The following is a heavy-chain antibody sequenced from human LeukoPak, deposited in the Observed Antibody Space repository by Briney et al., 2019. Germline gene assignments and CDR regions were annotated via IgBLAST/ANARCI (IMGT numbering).Heavy chain of an antibody. CDR1: GFTFSSYA. J-gene: IGHJ4*02. Sequence: PGGPLRLSCAASGFTFSSYAMHWVRQAPGKGLEWVAVISYDGSNKYYADSVKGRFTISRDNSKNTLYLQMNSLRAEDTAVYYCARDEDSSGYYPWYWGQGTLVTVSS. V-gene: IGHV3-30*01. D-gene: IGHD3-22*01. CDR3: ARDEDSSGYYPWY. CDR2: ISYDGSNK.